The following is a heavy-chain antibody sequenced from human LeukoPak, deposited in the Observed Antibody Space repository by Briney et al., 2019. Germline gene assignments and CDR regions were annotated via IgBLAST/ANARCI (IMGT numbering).Heavy chain of an antibody. CDR1: GGSTSSFY. Sequence: KSSETLSLTCTVSGGSTSSFYWNWIRQPPGEGLEWIGYISYSGSTNYNPSLKGRVTISVDTSKNQFSLKLSSVTAADTAVYYCARHLYSGWHFDYWGQGTLVTVSS. CDR2: ISYSGST. J-gene: IGHJ4*02. V-gene: IGHV4-59*08. CDR3: ARHLYSGWHFDY. D-gene: IGHD6-19*01.